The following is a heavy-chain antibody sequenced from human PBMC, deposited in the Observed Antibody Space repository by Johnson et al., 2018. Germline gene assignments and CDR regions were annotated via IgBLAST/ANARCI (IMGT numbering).Heavy chain of an antibody. J-gene: IGHJ3*02. D-gene: IGHD3-22*01. Sequence: QVQLVQSGGGVVQPGRSLRLSCAASGFTFSSYAMHWVRQAPGKGLEWVAVISYDGSNKYYADSVKGRFTISRDISKNTLYLQMNSLRAEDTAVYYCARGAVPIITMIVVVSNDAFDIWGQGTMVTVSS. V-gene: IGHV3-30-3*01. CDR3: ARGAVPIITMIVVVSNDAFDI. CDR1: GFTFSSYA. CDR2: ISYDGSNK.